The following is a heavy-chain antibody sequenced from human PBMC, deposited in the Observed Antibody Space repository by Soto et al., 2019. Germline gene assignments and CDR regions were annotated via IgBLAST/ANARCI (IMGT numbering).Heavy chain of an antibody. CDR2: ISGSGGST. D-gene: IGHD3-3*01. CDR3: AXDTYYDFWSGYHYGMDV. CDR1: GFTFSNYA. J-gene: IGHJ6*02. Sequence: GGSLRLSCAASGFTFSNYAMSWVRQAPGKGLEWVSVISGSGGSTYYADSVKGRFTISRDNSKNTLYLQMNSLRAEDTAVYYCAXDTYYDFWSGYHYGMDVWGPGTTVTVSS. V-gene: IGHV3-23*01.